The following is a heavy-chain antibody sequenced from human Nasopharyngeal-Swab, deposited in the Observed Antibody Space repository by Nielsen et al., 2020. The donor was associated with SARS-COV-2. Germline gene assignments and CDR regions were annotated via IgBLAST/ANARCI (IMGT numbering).Heavy chain of an antibody. CDR2: LNPNSGGT. CDR3: AREIYYGSGSYYVDDAFDI. J-gene: IGHJ3*02. V-gene: IGHV1-2*02. D-gene: IGHD3-10*01. Sequence: WVRQAPGQGPEWVGSLNPNSGGTNYAQKFQGRVTLTLDTSINTAYMDLTSLRSDDTAVYYCAREIYYGSGSYYVDDAFDIWGQGTMVTV.